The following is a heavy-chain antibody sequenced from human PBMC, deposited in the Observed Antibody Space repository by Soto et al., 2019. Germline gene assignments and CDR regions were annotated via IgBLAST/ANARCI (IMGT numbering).Heavy chain of an antibody. CDR2: IIPIFGTA. CDR3: ASDLYDSSGYYQEYYFDY. CDR1: GGTFSSYA. V-gene: IGHV1-69*13. D-gene: IGHD3-22*01. J-gene: IGHJ4*02. Sequence: ASVKVSCKASGGTFSSYAISWVRQAPGQGLEWMGGIIPIFGTANYAQKFQGRVTITADESTSTAYMELSSLRSEDTAVYYCASDLYDSSGYYQEYYFDYWGQGTLVTVSS.